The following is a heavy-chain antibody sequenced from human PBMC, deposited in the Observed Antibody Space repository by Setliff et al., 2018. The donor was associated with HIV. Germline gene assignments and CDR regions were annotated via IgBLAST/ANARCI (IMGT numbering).Heavy chain of an antibody. Sequence: PTLVNPTQTLTLTCTFSGLSLSTSGVGVGWIRQSPGKALEWLAFIYWNNNKHYSTSLKSRLTVTKDTSKNRVVFTMTNMDPVDTATYYCAYSGRQLRGPYFDFWGQGTPVTVSA. CDR3: AYSGRQLRGPYFDF. J-gene: IGHJ4*02. CDR1: GLSLSTSGVG. V-gene: IGHV2-5*01. D-gene: IGHD1-1*01. CDR2: IYWNNNK.